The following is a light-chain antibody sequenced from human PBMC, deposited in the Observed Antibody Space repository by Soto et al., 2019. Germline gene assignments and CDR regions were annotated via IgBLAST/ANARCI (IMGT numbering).Light chain of an antibody. V-gene: IGKV1-17*01. CDR1: QSISSY. J-gene: IGKJ1*01. CDR3: LQHNSYPRT. Sequence: DIHMTQSPSSLSASLGDRVTITFRASQSISSYLNWYQQKPGKAPKCLIYAVSNLQSGVPSRFSGSGSGTEFTLTISSLQPEDFATYYCLQHNSYPRTFGQGTKVDI. CDR2: AVS.